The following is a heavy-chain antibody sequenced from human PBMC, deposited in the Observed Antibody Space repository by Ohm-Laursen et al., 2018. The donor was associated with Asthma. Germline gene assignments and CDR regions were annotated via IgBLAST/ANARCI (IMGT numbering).Heavy chain of an antibody. Sequence: SLRLSCAASGFTFSSYSMNWVRQAQGKGLEWVSSISSSSSYIYYADSVKGRFTISRDNAKNSLYLQMNSLRAEDTAVYYCARDSGQWLDFSPFYYYYGMDVWGQGTTVTVSS. V-gene: IGHV3-21*01. D-gene: IGHD6-19*01. J-gene: IGHJ6*02. CDR1: GFTFSSYS. CDR3: ARDSGQWLDFSPFYYYYGMDV. CDR2: ISSSSSYI.